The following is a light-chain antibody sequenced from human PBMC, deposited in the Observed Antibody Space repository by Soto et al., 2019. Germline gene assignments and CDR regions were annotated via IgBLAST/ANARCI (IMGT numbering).Light chain of an antibody. J-gene: IGLJ2*01. Sequence: LMLTQPHSVSESPGKTLSISCTRSRGSIANNYVQWYQQRPGSAPTTVIYENNQRLSGVPDRFSGSTDGSSNSASLTISGLQTEDEADYYCQSYDSDFVVFGGGTKLTVL. CDR3: QSYDSDFVV. CDR1: RGSIANNY. V-gene: IGLV6-57*04. CDR2: ENN.